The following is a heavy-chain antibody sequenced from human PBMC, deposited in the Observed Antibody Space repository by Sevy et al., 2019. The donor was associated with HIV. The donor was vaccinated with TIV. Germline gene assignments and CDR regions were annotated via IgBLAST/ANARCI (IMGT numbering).Heavy chain of an antibody. CDR1: GFIFNSYA. CDR3: AKGYGSGSPPDS. D-gene: IGHD3-10*01. J-gene: IGHJ4*02. Sequence: GGSLRLSCADSGFIFNSYAMSWVRQAPGKGLEWVSGISGSGGSTYYADSVKGRSSISRDNSRNTVYLEINSLRAEDTAVYFCAKGYGSGSPPDSWGQGTLVTVSS. V-gene: IGHV3-23*01. CDR2: ISGSGGST.